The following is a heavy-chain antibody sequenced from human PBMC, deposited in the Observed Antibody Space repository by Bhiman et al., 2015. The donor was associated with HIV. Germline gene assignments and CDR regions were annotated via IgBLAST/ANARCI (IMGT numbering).Heavy chain of an antibody. Sequence: EVQLVESGGGLVQPGRSLRLSCAASGFTFDDYAMHWVRQAPGKGLEWVSGISWNSGSIGYADSVKGRFTISRDNAKNSLYLQMNSLRAEDTALYYCAKVLYYYDSSGYAFDIWGQGTMVTVSS. D-gene: IGHD3-22*01. CDR2: ISWNSGSI. V-gene: IGHV3-9*01. J-gene: IGHJ3*02. CDR1: GFTFDDYA. CDR3: AKVLYYYDSSGYAFDI.